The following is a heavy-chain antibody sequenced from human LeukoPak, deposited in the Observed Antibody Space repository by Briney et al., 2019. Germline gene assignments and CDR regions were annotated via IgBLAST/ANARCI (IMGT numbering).Heavy chain of an antibody. D-gene: IGHD3-9*01. J-gene: IGHJ4*02. Sequence: GASVKVSCKTSGYTFTTYDITWVRQATGQGLEWMGWMNPDNGDTGYAQRFQGRVTMTRDTSITTAYMELSSLRSEDTAVYYCARGLGDYNSDWFPVPGYWGQGTLVTVSS. V-gene: IGHV1-8*01. CDR2: MNPDNGDT. CDR1: GYTFTTYD. CDR3: ARGLGDYNSDWFPVPGY.